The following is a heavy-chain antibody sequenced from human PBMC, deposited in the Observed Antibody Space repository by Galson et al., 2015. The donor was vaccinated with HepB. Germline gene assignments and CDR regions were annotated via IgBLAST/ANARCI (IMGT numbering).Heavy chain of an antibody. D-gene: IGHD6-19*01. Sequence: SLRLSCAASGFTFSSYSMSWVRQAPGKGLEWVSSISSSSSYIYYADSVKGRFTISRDNAKNSLYLQMNSLRAEDTAVYYRARGWERYSSGWYSDDYYFDYWGQGTLVTVSS. CDR2: ISSSSSYI. CDR1: GFTFSSYS. J-gene: IGHJ4*02. V-gene: IGHV3-21*01. CDR3: ARGWERYSSGWYSDDYYFDY.